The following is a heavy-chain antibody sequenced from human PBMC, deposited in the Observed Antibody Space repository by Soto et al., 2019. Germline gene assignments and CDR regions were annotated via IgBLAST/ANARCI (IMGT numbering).Heavy chain of an antibody. CDR1: GGSISSSSYY. Sequence: QLQLQESGPGLVKPSETLSLTCTVSGGSISSSSYYWGWIRQPPGKGLEWIGSIYYSGSTYYNPSLKSRVTISVDTSKNQFSLKLSSVTAADTAVYYCASGSFDWLLYPVVWGQGPRSPSP. J-gene: IGHJ6*02. D-gene: IGHD3-9*01. CDR3: ASGSFDWLLYPVV. V-gene: IGHV4-39*01. CDR2: IYYSGST.